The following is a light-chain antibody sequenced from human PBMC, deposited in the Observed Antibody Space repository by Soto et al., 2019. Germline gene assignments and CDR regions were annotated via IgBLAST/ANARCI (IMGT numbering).Light chain of an antibody. Sequence: QSALTQPASVSGSPGQSITISCTGTSSDVGSYNLVSWYQQHPGKAPKLMIYEVTKRPSGVSNRFSGSKSDNTASLIFSGLQAEDEADYYCCSYAVSNYVFGTGT. CDR2: EVT. CDR1: SSDVGSYNL. J-gene: IGLJ1*01. CDR3: CSYAVSNYV. V-gene: IGLV2-23*02.